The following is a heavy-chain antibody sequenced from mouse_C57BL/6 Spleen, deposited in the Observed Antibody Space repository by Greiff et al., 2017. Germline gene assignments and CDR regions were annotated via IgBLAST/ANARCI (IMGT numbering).Heavy chain of an antibody. J-gene: IGHJ4*01. CDR1: GFTFSSYG. D-gene: IGHD2-4*01. CDR3: ARRRYDYDGAMDY. Sequence: EVKLMESGGDLVKPGGSLKLSCAASGFTFSSYGMSWVRQTPDKRLEWVATISSGGSYTYYPDSVKGRFTISRDNAKNTLYLQMSSLKSEDTAMYYCARRRYDYDGAMDYWGQGTSVTVSS. V-gene: IGHV5-6*02. CDR2: ISSGGSYT.